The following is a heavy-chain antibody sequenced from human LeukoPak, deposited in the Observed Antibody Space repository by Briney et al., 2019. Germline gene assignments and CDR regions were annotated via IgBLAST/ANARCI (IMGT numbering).Heavy chain of an antibody. CDR2: IRYDGSNK. D-gene: IGHD3-10*01. CDR1: GFTFSSYG. V-gene: IGHV3-30*02. CDR3: ARVYYYGSGLTYYYGMDV. Sequence: GGSLRLSCAASGFTFSSYGMHWVRQAPGKGLEWVAFIRYDGSNKYYADSVKGRFTISRDNSKNTLYLQMNSLRAEDTAVYYCARVYYYGSGLTYYYGMDVWGQGTTVTVSS. J-gene: IGHJ6*02.